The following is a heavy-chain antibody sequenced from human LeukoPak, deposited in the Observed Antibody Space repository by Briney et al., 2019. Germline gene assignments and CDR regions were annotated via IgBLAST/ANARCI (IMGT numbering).Heavy chain of an antibody. J-gene: IGHJ5*02. CDR3: ARGQVFYHWFDP. CDR2: ISTDNGNT. D-gene: IGHD2-8*01. V-gene: IGHV1-18*01. Sequence: ASVKVSCKASGYSFINYGISWVRQAPGQGLEWMGWISTDNGNTNYAQKFQGRVTMTTDTSTSTAYMELRSLTSDDTAVYYCARGQVFYHWFDPWGQGTLVTVSS. CDR1: GYSFINYG.